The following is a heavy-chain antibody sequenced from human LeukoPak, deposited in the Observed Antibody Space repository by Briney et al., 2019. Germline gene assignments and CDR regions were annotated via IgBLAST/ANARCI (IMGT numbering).Heavy chain of an antibody. Sequence: PGGSLRLSCAGSRFTFSSYSMNWVRQAPGKGLEWVAVISCDGSNKYYADSVKGRFTISRDNSKNTLYLQMNSLRAEDTAVYYCARGGYSSSWYLAYYYYGMDVWGQGTTVTVSS. J-gene: IGHJ6*02. D-gene: IGHD6-13*01. CDR1: RFTFSSYS. CDR2: ISCDGSNK. V-gene: IGHV3-30*03. CDR3: ARGGYSSSWYLAYYYYGMDV.